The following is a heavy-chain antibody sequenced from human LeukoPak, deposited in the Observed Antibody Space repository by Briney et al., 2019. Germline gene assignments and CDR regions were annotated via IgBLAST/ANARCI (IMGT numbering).Heavy chain of an antibody. V-gene: IGHV1-18*01. CDR3: ARIPQLGSYYYGMDV. CDR1: GYTFTSYG. J-gene: IGHJ6*02. CDR2: ISAYNGNT. D-gene: IGHD7-27*01. Sequence: ASVKVSCKASGYTFTSYGISWVRQAPGQELEWMGWISAYNGNTNYAQKLQGRVTMTTDTSTSTAYMELRSLRSDDTAVYYCARIPQLGSYYYGMDVWGQGTTVTVSS.